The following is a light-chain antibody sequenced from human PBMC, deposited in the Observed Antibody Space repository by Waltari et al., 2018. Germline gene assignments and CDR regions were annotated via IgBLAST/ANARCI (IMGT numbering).Light chain of an antibody. V-gene: IGLV2-23*01. J-gene: IGLJ2*01. CDR2: EGN. Sequence: QSALTQPASVSGSPGQSITIPCTGSTSDVGSYNLVSWYQQHPGEVPKLIIYEGNKRPSGVSNRFSGSKSGNTASLTISGLQPEDEADYYCCSYGGASIRIFGGGTKVTVL. CDR3: CSYGGASIRI. CDR1: TSDVGSYNL.